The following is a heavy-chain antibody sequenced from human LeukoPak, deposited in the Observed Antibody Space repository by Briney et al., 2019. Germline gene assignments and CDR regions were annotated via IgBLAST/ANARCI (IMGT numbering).Heavy chain of an antibody. J-gene: IGHJ4*02. CDR1: GFTFSSYS. CDR3: ARDPSVEYYDSSGYSDY. CDR2: ISSSSSYI. V-gene: IGHV3-21*01. Sequence: GGSLRLSCAASGFTFSSYSMNWVRQAPGKGLEWVSSISSSSSYIYYADSVKGRFTISRDNAKNSLYLQMNSLRAEDTAVYYCARDPSVEYYDSSGYSDYWGQGTLVTVSS. D-gene: IGHD3-22*01.